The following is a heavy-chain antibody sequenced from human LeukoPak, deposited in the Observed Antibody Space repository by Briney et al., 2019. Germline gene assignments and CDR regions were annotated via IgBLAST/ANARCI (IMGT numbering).Heavy chain of an antibody. CDR2: IYYSGST. J-gene: IGHJ3*02. D-gene: IGHD3-10*01. CDR3: ARAYYYGSGSYAFDI. CDR1: GGSLSSSSYY. Sequence: SETLSLTCTVSGGSLSSSSYYWGWIRQPPGKGLEWIGSIYYSGSTYYNPSLKSRVTISVDTSKNQFSLKLSSVTAADTAVYFCARAYYYGSGSYAFDIWGQGTMVTVSS. V-gene: IGHV4-39*07.